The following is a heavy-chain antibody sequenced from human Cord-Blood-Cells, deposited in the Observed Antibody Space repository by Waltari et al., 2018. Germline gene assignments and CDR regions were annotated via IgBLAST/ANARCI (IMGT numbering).Heavy chain of an antibody. CDR1: GGSISSSSYY. V-gene: IGHV4-39*01. CDR3: ARHIAGWDDAFDI. D-gene: IGHD1-26*01. Sequence: QLQLQESGQGLVKPSETLSLTCTVSGGSISSSSYYWGWIRQPPGKGLEWIGSIYYSGGTYYNPALKSRVTISVDTSKNQFSLKLSSVTAADTAVYYCARHIAGWDDAFDIWGQGTMVTDSS. CDR2: IYYSGGT. J-gene: IGHJ3*02.